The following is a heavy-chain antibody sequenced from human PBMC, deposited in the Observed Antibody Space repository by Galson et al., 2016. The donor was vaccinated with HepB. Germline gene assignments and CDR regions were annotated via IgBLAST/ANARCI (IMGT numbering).Heavy chain of an antibody. V-gene: IGHV3-33*01. CDR3: ARDLVQCSGGYCNSASFDY. CDR1: GFTFSNHG. CDR2: IWAAGNDK. J-gene: IGHJ4*02. D-gene: IGHD2-15*01. Sequence: LRLSCAASGFTFSNHGMHWVRQAPDKGLEWVALIWAAGNDKFYADSVKGRFTISKDTYKNTLYLHMNSLRAEDTAVYYCARDLVQCSGGYCNSASFDYWGRGTLLTVSS.